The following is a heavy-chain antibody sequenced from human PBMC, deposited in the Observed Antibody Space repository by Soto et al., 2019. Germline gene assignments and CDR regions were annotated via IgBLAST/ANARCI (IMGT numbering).Heavy chain of an antibody. CDR3: ASLKRGKFGEGYYYYGMDV. Sequence: LGESLKISCKGSGYSFTSYWIGWVRQMPGKGLEWMGIIYPGDSDTRYSPSFQGQVTISADKSISTAYLQWSSLKASDTAMYYCASLKRGKFGEGYYYYGMDVWGQGTTVTVSS. J-gene: IGHJ6*02. V-gene: IGHV5-51*01. CDR1: GYSFTSYW. CDR2: IYPGDSDT. D-gene: IGHD3-10*01.